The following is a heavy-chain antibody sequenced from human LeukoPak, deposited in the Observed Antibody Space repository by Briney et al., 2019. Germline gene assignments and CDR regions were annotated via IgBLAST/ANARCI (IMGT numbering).Heavy chain of an antibody. V-gene: IGHV1-2*02. D-gene: IGHD3-10*01. CDR1: GYTFTGYY. CDR3: ARGYYGSGSYYTLYNWFDP. Sequence: ASVKVSCKASGYTFTGYYMHWVRQAPGQGLEWMGWINPNSGGTNYAQKFQGRVTMTRDTSISTAYMELSRLRSDGTAVYYYARGYYGSGSYYTLYNWFDPWGQGTLVTVSS. J-gene: IGHJ5*02. CDR2: INPNSGGT.